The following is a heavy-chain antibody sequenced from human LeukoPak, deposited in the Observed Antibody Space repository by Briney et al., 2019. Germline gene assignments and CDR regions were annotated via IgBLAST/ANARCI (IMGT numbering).Heavy chain of an antibody. CDR3: ASSHTIFGVVIPPLGY. J-gene: IGHJ4*02. D-gene: IGHD3-3*01. V-gene: IGHV1-2*02. CDR2: INPNSGGT. CDR1: GYTFTGYY. Sequence: GASVKVSCKASGYTFTGYYMHWVRQAPGQGLEWMGWINPNSGGTNYAQKFQGRVTMTRDTSISTAYMELSRLRSDDTAVYYCASSHTIFGVVIPPLGYWGQGTLVTVSS.